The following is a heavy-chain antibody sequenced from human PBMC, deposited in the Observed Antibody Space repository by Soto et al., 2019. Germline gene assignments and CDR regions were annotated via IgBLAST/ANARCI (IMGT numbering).Heavy chain of an antibody. V-gene: IGHV4-39*01. D-gene: IGHD2-2*01. CDR1: GGSISSSSYY. J-gene: IGHJ2*01. CDR2: IYYSGST. Sequence: QLQLQESGPGLVKPSETLSLTCTVSGGSISSSSYYWGWIRQPPGKGLEWIGSIYYSGSTYYNPSLKSRVTISVDTSKHQFSLKLSSVTAADTAVYYCARHRCISTSCYPDYWYFDLWGRGTLVTVSS. CDR3: ARHRCISTSCYPDYWYFDL.